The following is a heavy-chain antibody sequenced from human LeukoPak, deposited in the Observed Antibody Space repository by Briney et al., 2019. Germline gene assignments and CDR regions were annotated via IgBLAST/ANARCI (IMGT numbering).Heavy chain of an antibody. J-gene: IGHJ1*01. CDR3: ARDKGGTTPTGYFQH. CDR1: AYSISDGWV. Sequence: SETLSLTCTVSAYSISDGWVWGMIRQPPGKGLEWIGYIYYSGSTNYNPSLKSRVTISVDTSKNQFSLKLSSVAAADTAVYYCARDKGGTTPTGYFQHWGQGTLVTVSS. D-gene: IGHD1-7*01. CDR2: IYYSGST. V-gene: IGHV4-61*08.